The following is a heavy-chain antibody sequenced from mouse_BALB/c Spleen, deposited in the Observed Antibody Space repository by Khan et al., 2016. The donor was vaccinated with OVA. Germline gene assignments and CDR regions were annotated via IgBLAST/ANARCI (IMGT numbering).Heavy chain of an antibody. CDR3: ARAYNDNYREAMDY. V-gene: IGHV2-6-7*01. D-gene: IGHD2-10*01. CDR2: IWGDGTT. CDR1: GFSLTGYG. Sequence: QVQLKESGPGLVAPSQSLSLTCTVSGFSLTGYGVNWVRQPPGRGLEWLGMIWGDGTTDYNSALNSRLSISKDNSKSQVFLKMNSLQTDDTARYYGARAYNDNYREAMDYWGQGTSVTVSA. J-gene: IGHJ4*01.